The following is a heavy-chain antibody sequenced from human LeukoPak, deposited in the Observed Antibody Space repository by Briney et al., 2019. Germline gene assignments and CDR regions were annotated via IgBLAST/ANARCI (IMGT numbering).Heavy chain of an antibody. D-gene: IGHD2-2*02. CDR1: GFTFSSYS. Sequence: GGSLRLSCAASGFTFSSYSMNWVRQAPGKGLEWVSSISSSSYIYYADSVKGRFTISRDNAKNSLYLQMNSLRAEDTAVYYCAGDCSSTSCYMGYNWFDPWGQGTLVTVSS. CDR3: AGDCSSTSCYMGYNWFDP. CDR2: ISSSSYI. J-gene: IGHJ5*02. V-gene: IGHV3-21*01.